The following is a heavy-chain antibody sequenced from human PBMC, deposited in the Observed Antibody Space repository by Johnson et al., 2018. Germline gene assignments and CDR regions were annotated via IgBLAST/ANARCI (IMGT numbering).Heavy chain of an antibody. CDR2: VSYDGSNK. CDR3: AGDGGVWHCDYYDYYYMDV. D-gene: IGHD2-21*01. J-gene: IGHJ6*03. Sequence: QVQLVQSGGGVVQPGRSLRLSCAASGFTFSSYGMHWVRQAPGKGLEWVAVVSYDGSNKYYADSVKGRLTISRDNAKNSLYLQRNSLRAEDAALYYCAGDGGVWHCDYYDYYYMDVWGKGTTVTVSS. CDR1: GFTFSSYG. V-gene: IGHV3-30*03.